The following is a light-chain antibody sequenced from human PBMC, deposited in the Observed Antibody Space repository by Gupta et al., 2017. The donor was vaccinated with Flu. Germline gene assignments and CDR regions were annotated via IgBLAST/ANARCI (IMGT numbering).Light chain of an antibody. CDR3: MKDTHPFT. CDR2: EVS. J-gene: IGKJ2*01. Sequence: VMLLQPASSSCRSSRSLVCIDGSTYLNWFQQRPGQSPRLLIDEVSSRDSMVPDITSSSWSGTYFTLNISRVDAEYVVFYYCMKDTHPFTFGQGTKLETK. V-gene: IGKV2-30*01. CDR1: RSLVCIDGSTY.